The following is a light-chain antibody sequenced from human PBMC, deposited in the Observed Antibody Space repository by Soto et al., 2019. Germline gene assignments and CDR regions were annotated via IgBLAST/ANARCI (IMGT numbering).Light chain of an antibody. CDR1: QSVSSN. V-gene: IGKV3-15*01. CDR3: QLYNNSPPWT. J-gene: IGKJ1*01. CDR2: GAS. Sequence: EIVMTQSPATLSVSPGDTATLSCRASQSVSSNLAWYQQKPGQAPRLLIYGASTRATGVPARFSGSGSGTAFTLPISSLQSEDFAVDYCQLYNNSPPWTFGQGTKVEIK.